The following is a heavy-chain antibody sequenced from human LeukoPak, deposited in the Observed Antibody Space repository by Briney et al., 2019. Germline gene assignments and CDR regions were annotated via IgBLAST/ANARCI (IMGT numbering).Heavy chain of an antibody. CDR3: ATQQGGNPAY. Sequence: GGSLRLSCAASGLTFSSHWMHWVRQAPGKGLVWVSRITNDGSSTTYADSVKGRFIISRDNAKNMLYLQVNSLRAEDTAVYCCATQQGGNPAYWGQGTLVTVSS. D-gene: IGHD1-14*01. CDR2: ITNDGSST. J-gene: IGHJ4*02. CDR1: GLTFSSHW. V-gene: IGHV3-74*01.